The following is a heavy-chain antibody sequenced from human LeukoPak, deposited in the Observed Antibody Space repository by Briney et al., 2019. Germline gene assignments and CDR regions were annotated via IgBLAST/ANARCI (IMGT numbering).Heavy chain of an antibody. J-gene: IGHJ3*02. CDR3: ASFLQAGGAFDI. CDR2: IVPIFGTA. Sequence: ASVKVSCKASGGTFSSYAISWVRQAPGQGLEWMGGIVPIFGTANYAQKFQGRVTITTDESTSTAYMELSSLRSEDTAVYYSASFLQAGGAFDIWGQGTMVTVSS. CDR1: GGTFSSYA. D-gene: IGHD2/OR15-2a*01. V-gene: IGHV1-69*05.